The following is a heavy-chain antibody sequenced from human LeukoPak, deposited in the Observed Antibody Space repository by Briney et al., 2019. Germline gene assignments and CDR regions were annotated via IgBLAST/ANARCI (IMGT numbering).Heavy chain of an antibody. CDR1: GYTFTGYY. CDR2: INPDSGST. V-gene: IGHV1-2*02. Sequence: GASVKVPCKASGYTFTGYYIHWVRQAPGQGLEWMGRINPDSGSTNFPQKFQGRVTMTRDTSISTAYMELSRLRSDDTAVYHCARGDSYGYTSGFDYWGQGTLVTVSS. J-gene: IGHJ4*02. D-gene: IGHD5-18*01. CDR3: ARGDSYGYTSGFDY.